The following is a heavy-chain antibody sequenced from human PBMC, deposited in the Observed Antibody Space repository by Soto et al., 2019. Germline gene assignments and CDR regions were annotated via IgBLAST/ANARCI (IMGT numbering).Heavy chain of an antibody. D-gene: IGHD1-26*01. CDR2: IWYDGSNK. V-gene: IGHV3-33*01. CDR3: ARDRGATSSLGY. CDR1: GFTFSSYG. Sequence: QVQLVESGGGVVQPGRSLRLSCAASGFTFSSYGMHWVRQAPGKGLEWVAVIWYDGSNKYYADSVKGRFTISRDNSKNTLYLQMNSLRAEDTAVYYCARDRGATSSLGYWGQGTLVTVSS. J-gene: IGHJ4*02.